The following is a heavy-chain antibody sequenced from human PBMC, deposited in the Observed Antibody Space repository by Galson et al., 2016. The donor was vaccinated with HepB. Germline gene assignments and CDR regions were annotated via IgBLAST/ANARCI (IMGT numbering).Heavy chain of an antibody. CDR1: GFTFSGFA. V-gene: IGHV3-30*04. CDR3: AKNEGFDLSSGSRGDAFDL. D-gene: IGHD6-25*01. J-gene: IGHJ3*01. Sequence: LRLSCAASGFTFSGFAMHWVRQAPGRGLEWVAGVSYDGSDEYYADSVKGRFTVSRDNSKNTLFLQMTGLRVEDTAVYFCAKNEGFDLSSGSRGDAFDLWGQGTAVIVSS. CDR2: VSYDGSDE.